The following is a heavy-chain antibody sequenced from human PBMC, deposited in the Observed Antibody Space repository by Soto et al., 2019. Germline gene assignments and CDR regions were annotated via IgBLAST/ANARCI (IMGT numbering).Heavy chain of an antibody. Sequence: GASVKVSCKASGYTFTSYGISWVRQAPGQGLEWMGWISAYNGNTNYAQKLQGRVTMTTDTSTSTAYMELRSLRSDDTAVYYCARGSCSSTSCYAGYYYYYMDVWGKGTTVTVSS. CDR2: ISAYNGNT. CDR1: GYTFTSYG. D-gene: IGHD2-2*01. CDR3: ARGSCSSTSCYAGYYYYYMDV. V-gene: IGHV1-18*01. J-gene: IGHJ6*03.